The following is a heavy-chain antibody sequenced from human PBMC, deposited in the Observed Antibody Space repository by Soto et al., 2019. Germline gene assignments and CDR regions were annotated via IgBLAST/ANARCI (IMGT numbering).Heavy chain of an antibody. J-gene: IGHJ6*03. D-gene: IGHD3-10*01. Sequence: ASVKVYCKASGYTFTSYDINWVRQATGQGLEWMGWMNPNSGNTGYAQKFQGRVTMTRNTSISTAYMELSSLRSEDTAVYYCARGGTPYYYGSGSYQYYYYYMDVWGKGTTVTVSS. V-gene: IGHV1-8*01. CDR1: GYTFTSYD. CDR3: ARGGTPYYYGSGSYQYYYYYMDV. CDR2: MNPNSGNT.